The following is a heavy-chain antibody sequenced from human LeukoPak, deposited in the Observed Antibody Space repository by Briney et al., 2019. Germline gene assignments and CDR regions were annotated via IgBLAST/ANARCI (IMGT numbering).Heavy chain of an antibody. CDR1: GFTLSSYG. V-gene: IGHV3-30*02. CDR2: IRYDGSNK. D-gene: IGHD3-10*01. J-gene: IGHJ4*02. CDR3: AKDGYYYGSGSYFSPDY. Sequence: GGSLRLSCAASGFTLSSYGMHWVRQAPGKGLEWVAFIRYDGSNKYYADSVKGRFTISRDNSKNTLYLQMNSLRAEDTAVYYCAKDGYYYGSGSYFSPDYWGQGTLVTVSS.